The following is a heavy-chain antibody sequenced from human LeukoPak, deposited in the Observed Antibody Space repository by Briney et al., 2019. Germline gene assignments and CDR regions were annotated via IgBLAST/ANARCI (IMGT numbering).Heavy chain of an antibody. D-gene: IGHD6-6*01. J-gene: IGHJ4*02. V-gene: IGHV1-2*02. CDR3: AREGDYSNSLDY. CDR2: INPNSGGT. Sequence: ASVKVSFKASGYTFSDYYMHWVRQAPGQGLEWMGWINPNSGGTNYAQKFQGRVTVTRDTPISTAYMELTRVTSDDTAVYYCAREGDYSNSLDYWGQGTLLTVSS. CDR1: GYTFSDYY.